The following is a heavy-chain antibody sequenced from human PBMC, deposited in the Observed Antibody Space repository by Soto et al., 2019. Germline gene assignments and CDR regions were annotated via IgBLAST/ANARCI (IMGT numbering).Heavy chain of an antibody. CDR3: ARVPDRDDYYYGMDV. Sequence: EVQLVESGGGLVKPGGSLRLSCAASGFTFSSYSMNWVRQAPGKGLEWVSSISSSSSYIYYADSVKGRFTISRDNAKNSLYLQMNSLRAEDTAVYYCARVPDRDDYYYGMDVWGQGTTVTVSS. J-gene: IGHJ6*02. CDR2: ISSSSSYI. CDR1: GFTFSSYS. V-gene: IGHV3-21*01. D-gene: IGHD2-2*01.